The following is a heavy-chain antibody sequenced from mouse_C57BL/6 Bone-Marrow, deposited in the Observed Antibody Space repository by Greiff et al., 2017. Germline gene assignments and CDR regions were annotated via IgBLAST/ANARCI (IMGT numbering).Heavy chain of an antibody. CDR2: INPYNGGT. CDR3: ARGLRFWFAY. J-gene: IGHJ3*01. V-gene: IGHV1-19*01. Sequence: DVQLQQSGPVLVKPGASVKMSCKASGYTFTDYYMNWVKQSHGKSLEWIGVINPYNGGTSYNQKFKGKATLTVDKSSSTAYMELNSLTSEDSAVYYCARGLRFWFAYWGQGTLVTVSA. D-gene: IGHD1-1*01. CDR1: GYTFTDYY.